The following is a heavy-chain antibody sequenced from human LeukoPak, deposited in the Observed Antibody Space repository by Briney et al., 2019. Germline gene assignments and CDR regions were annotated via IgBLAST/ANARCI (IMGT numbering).Heavy chain of an antibody. CDR1: GFTVSSNY. CDR2: IYSGGRT. CDR3: ASCTLGAFDI. J-gene: IGHJ3*02. D-gene: IGHD2-2*01. Sequence: GGSLRLSCAASGFTVSSNYMSWVRQAPGKGLEWVSVIYSGGRTYYPDSVKGRFTISRDNSKNTMYLQMNSLRAEDTAVYYCASCTLGAFDIWGQGTMVTVSS. V-gene: IGHV3-53*01.